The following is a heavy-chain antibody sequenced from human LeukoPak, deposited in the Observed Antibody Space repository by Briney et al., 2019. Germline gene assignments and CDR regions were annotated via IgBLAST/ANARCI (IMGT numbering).Heavy chain of an antibody. J-gene: IGHJ5*02. CDR3: ARDLASSTSLQWFDP. CDR2: ISAYNGNT. CDR1: GYTFTSYG. D-gene: IGHD1-26*01. Sequence: ASVKVSCKASGYTFTSYGISWVRQAPGQGLEWMGWISAYNGNTNYAQKLQGRVTMTADTSTSTAYMELRSLRFDDTAMYFCARDLASSTSLQWFDPWGQGTLVTVSS. V-gene: IGHV1-18*01.